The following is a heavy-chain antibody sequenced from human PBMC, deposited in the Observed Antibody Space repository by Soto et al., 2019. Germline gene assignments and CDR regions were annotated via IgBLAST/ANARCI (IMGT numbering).Heavy chain of an antibody. CDR1: CYNSNRHA. J-gene: IGHJ6*02. D-gene: IGHD6-19*01. CDR2: ISPNSGNT. Sequence: ANVTVYFHASCYNSNRHAFGLLRQATGRGLEWMGWISPNSGNTGYAQKFQGRVTMTRNTSISTAYMELSSLRSEDTAVYYCARGRGRRGSGWYYGMDAWGQGTTVTGSS. V-gene: IGHV1-8*01. CDR3: ARGRGRRGSGWYYGMDA.